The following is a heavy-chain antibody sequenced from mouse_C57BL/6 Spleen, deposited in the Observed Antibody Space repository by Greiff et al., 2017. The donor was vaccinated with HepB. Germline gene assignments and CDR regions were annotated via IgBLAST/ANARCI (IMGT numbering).Heavy chain of an antibody. CDR2: INPYNGDT. V-gene: IGHV1-20*01. J-gene: IGHJ3*01. CDR1: GYSFTGYF. CDR3: AREIYYDYGDGWFAY. Sequence: DVKLVESGPELVKPGDSVKISCKASGYSFTGYFMNWVMQSHGKSLEWIGSINPYNGDTFYNQKFKGKATLTVDKSSSTAHMELRRLTSEDSAVYYCAREIYYDYGDGWFAYWGQGTLVTVSA. D-gene: IGHD2-4*01.